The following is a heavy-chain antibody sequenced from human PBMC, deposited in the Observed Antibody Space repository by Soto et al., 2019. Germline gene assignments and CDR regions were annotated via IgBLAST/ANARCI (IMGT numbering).Heavy chain of an antibody. CDR2: ISNDGSIT. J-gene: IGHJ4*02. V-gene: IGHV3-74*01. CDR3: AKDLTWNQADY. Sequence: GGSLRLSCAASGFIFSHYWMHWVRQTPGTGLVWVSHISNDGSITHYADSVKGRFTISRDNAKNILYLQMNSLRAEDTAVYYCAKDLTWNQADYWGQGALVTVSS. D-gene: IGHD1-1*01. CDR1: GFIFSHYW.